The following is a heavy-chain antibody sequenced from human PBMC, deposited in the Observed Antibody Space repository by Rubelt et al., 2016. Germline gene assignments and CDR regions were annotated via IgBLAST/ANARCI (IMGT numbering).Heavy chain of an antibody. Sequence: LQLQESGLGLVKPSETLSLTCTVPGGSISSSRYYWGWIRQPPGKGLAWIGSIYYSGSTSYNPSLKSRVTRSVDTSKNQLALKPSSVAPADTGVYCCARRHGYRSGWYSIRRGLDI. D-gene: IGHD6-19*01. J-gene: IGHJ3*02. CDR2: IYYSGST. CDR1: GGSISSSRYY. CDR3: ARRHGYRSGWYSIRRGLDI. V-gene: IGHV4-39*01.